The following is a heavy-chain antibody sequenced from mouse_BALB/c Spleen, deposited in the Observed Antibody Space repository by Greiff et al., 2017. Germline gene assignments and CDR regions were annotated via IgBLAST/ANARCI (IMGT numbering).Heavy chain of an antibody. CDR2: INPSTGYT. CDR3: ARGDGNYEGFAY. CDR1: GYAFTNYL. J-gene: IGHJ3*01. Sequence: QVQLQQSGAELVRPGTSVKVSCKASGYAFTNYLIEWVKQRPGQGLEWIGYINPSTGYTEYNQKFKDKATLTADKSSSTAYMQLSSLTSEDSAVYYCARGDGNYEGFAYWGQGTLVTVSA. D-gene: IGHD2-1*01. V-gene: IGHV1-4*01.